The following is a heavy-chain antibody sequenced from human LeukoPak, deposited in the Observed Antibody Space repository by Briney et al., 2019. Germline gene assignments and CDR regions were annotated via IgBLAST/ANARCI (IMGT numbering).Heavy chain of an antibody. J-gene: IGHJ4*02. CDR1: GFTFSSYE. CDR3: ARDWFHAIDY. D-gene: IGHD2/OR15-2a*01. CDR2: ISSSSSTI. Sequence: GGSLRLSCAASGFTFSSYEMNWVRQAPGKGLEWVSYISSSSSTIYYADSVKSRFTISRDNAKNSLYLQMNSLRAEDTAVYYCARDWFHAIDYWGQGTLVTVSS. V-gene: IGHV3-48*01.